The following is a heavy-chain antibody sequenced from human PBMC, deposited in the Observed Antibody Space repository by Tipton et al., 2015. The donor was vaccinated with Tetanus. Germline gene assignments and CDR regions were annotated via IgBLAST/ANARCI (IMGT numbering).Heavy chain of an antibody. Sequence: SLRLSCAASGFTFSSYWMHWVRQAPGKGLVWVSRINSDGSSTSYADSVKGRFTISRDNAKNTLYLQMNSLRAEDTAVYYCARGEQWPSKSHWFDPWGQGTLVTVSS. J-gene: IGHJ5*02. CDR2: INSDGSST. V-gene: IGHV3-74*01. CDR1: GFTFSSYW. D-gene: IGHD6-19*01. CDR3: ARGEQWPSKSHWFDP.